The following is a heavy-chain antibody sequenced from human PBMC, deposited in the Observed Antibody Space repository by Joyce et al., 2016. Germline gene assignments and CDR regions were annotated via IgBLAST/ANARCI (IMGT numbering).Heavy chain of an antibody. Sequence: QITLMESGHAVVRPTQTLTLTCNFSGFSLTTSGVGLGCRRQPPGKALWWLALVYWNDDKRYRASLKNRLTITKDTSKNQVVLTMTNMAPEDTATYFGAHRARISIFGLGYFDYWGQGNLVTVSS. CDR2: VYWNDDK. CDR1: GFSLTTSGVG. V-gene: IGHV2-5*01. CDR3: AHRARISIFGLGYFDY. J-gene: IGHJ4*02. D-gene: IGHD3-3*01.